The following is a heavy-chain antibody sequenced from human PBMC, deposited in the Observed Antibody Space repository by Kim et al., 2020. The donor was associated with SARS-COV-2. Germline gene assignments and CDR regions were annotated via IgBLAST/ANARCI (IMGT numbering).Heavy chain of an antibody. CDR3: ARSGVYFGYCSSTSCEGAVDS. D-gene: IGHD2-2*03. Sequence: GGSLRLSCAASGFTFSSYSMNWVRQAPGKGLEWVSYISSSSSTIYYADSVKGRFTISRDNAKNSLYLQMNSLRAEDTAVYYCARSGVYFGYCSSTSCEGAVDSWGQGTMVTVSS. J-gene: IGHJ3*02. V-gene: IGHV3-48*04. CDR2: ISSSSSTI. CDR1: GFTFSSYS.